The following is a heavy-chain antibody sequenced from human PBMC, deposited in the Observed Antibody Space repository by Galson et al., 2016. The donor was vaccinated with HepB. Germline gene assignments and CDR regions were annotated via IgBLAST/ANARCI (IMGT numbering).Heavy chain of an antibody. D-gene: IGHD2-2*01. V-gene: IGHV4-39*07. J-gene: IGHJ4*02. CDR1: GGSISSGYY. CDR2: IYYSGTA. CDR3: ARTSDLDF. Sequence: SETLSLTCTVSGGSISSGYYWGWIRQPPGKGLEWLGHIYYSGTATYNPSLKSRVSISVDTSNDQFSLNLNSVTAADTAVYYCARTSDLDFWGQGTLVTISS.